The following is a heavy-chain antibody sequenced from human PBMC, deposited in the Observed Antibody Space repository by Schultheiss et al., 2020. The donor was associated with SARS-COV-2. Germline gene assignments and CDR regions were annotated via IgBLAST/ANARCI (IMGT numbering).Heavy chain of an antibody. V-gene: IGHV1-2*04. CDR1: GYTFTSYG. Sequence: ASVKVSCKASGYTFTSYGISWVRQAPGQGLEWMGWINPNSGGTNYAQKFQGWVTITRDMSTSTAYMELSSLRSEDTAVYYCAREGLSGEIDYWGQGTLVTVSS. D-gene: IGHD2/OR15-2a*01. J-gene: IGHJ4*02. CDR3: AREGLSGEIDY. CDR2: INPNSGGT.